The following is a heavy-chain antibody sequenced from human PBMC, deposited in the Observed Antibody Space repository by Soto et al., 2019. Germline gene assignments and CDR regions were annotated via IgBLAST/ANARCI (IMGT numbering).Heavy chain of an antibody. J-gene: IGHJ3*02. CDR1: GFTFSAYT. Sequence: QVQLVESGGGAVQPGRSLRLSCAASGFTFSAYTMHWVRQPPGKGLAWVAVISYDGNSERYTDPVKGRFTVSRDNSKSTLYLQMNSLKSEDKAVYYCARDGYSGRSDGLDIWGQGTMVTVSS. CDR2: ISYDGNSE. D-gene: IGHD1-26*01. V-gene: IGHV3-30-3*01. CDR3: ARDGYSGRSDGLDI.